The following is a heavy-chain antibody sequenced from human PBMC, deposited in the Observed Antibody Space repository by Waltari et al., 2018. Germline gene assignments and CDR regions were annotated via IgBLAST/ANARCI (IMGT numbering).Heavy chain of an antibody. CDR3: STFGPVGY. Sequence: EVQLVESGGGLIKPGGSLRLSCVASGFTFSNAWMNWVRRAPGKGLGWVGRIKSKAVCGTIDYAAPAKGRFSISRDDSTDSQYQQMTSLKTEDTVVYYCSTFGPVGYWGQGTLVTVSS. J-gene: IGHJ4*02. D-gene: IGHD3-16*01. V-gene: IGHV3-15*05. CDR2: IKSKAVCGTI. CDR1: GFTFSNAW.